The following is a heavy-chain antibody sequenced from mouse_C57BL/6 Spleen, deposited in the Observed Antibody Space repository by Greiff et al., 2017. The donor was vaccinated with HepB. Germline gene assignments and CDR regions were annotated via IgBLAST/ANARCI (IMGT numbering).Heavy chain of an antibody. D-gene: IGHD4-1*01. Sequence: VQLQQSGAELVKPGASVKISCKASGYAFSSYWMNWVKQRPGKGLEWIGQIYPGDGDTNYNGKFKGKATLTADKSSSTAYMQLSSLTSEDSAVYFCARPNWEGWYFDVWGTGTTVTVSS. J-gene: IGHJ1*03. CDR1: GYAFSSYW. V-gene: IGHV1-80*01. CDR2: IYPGDGDT. CDR3: ARPNWEGWYFDV.